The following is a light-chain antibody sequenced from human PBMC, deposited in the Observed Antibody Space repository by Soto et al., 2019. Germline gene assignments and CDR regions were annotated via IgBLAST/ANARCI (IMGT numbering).Light chain of an antibody. CDR3: QHYGSSPRK. J-gene: IGKJ1*01. CDR2: GAS. CDR1: QSVSSSY. V-gene: IGKV3-20*01. Sequence: EIVLTQSPGTLSLSPGERATLSCRASQSVSSSYLAWYQQKPGQAPRLIIYGASSRATGITDRFSGSGSGIDFTLTISRLEPEDFAVYYCQHYGSSPRKFGQGTKVEIK.